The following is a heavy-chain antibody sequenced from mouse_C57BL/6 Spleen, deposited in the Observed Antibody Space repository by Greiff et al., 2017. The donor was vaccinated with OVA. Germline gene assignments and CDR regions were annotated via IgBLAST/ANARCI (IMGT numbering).Heavy chain of an antibody. D-gene: IGHD1-1*01. CDR1: GFTFSDYG. Sequence: EVNLVESGGGLVKPGGSLKLSCAASGFTFSDYGMHWVRQAPEKGLEWVAYISSGSSTIYYADTVKGRFTISRDNAKNTLFLQMTSLRSEDTAMYYCARLGYYGSRGYFDYWGQGTTLTVSS. V-gene: IGHV5-17*01. J-gene: IGHJ2*01. CDR2: ISSGSSTI. CDR3: ARLGYYGSRGYFDY.